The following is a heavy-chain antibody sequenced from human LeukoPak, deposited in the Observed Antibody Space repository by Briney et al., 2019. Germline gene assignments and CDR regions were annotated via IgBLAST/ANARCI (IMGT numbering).Heavy chain of an antibody. V-gene: IGHV1-2*06. CDR2: INPNSGGT. Sequence: ASVKVSCKASGYTFTGYYMHWVRQAPGQGLEWMGRINPNSGGTNYAQKFQGRVTMTRDTSISTAYMELSRLRSDDTAVYYCARHLRPYEYYFDYWGQGTLVTVSS. J-gene: IGHJ4*02. D-gene: IGHD2-8*01. CDR1: GYTFTGYY. CDR3: ARHLRPYEYYFDY.